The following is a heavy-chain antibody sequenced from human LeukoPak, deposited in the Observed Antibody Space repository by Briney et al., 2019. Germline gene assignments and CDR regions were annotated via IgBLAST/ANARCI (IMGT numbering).Heavy chain of an antibody. CDR3: ARVGDILTGHAFPG. Sequence: PSETLSLTCTVSGGSINSYYWSWIRQPPGKGLEWIGYIYYSGSANYNPSLKSRVTISVDTSKNQFSLKLSSVTAADTAVYYCARVGDILTGHAFPGWGQGSLVTVSS. V-gene: IGHV4-59*01. D-gene: IGHD3-9*01. CDR2: IYYSGSA. CDR1: GGSINSYY. J-gene: IGHJ4*02.